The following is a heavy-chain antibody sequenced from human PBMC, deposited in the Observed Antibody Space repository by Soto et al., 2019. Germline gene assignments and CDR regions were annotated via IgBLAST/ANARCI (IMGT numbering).Heavy chain of an antibody. J-gene: IGHJ6*02. Sequence: PSETLSLTCTVSGGSISSYYWSWIRQPPGKGLEWIGYIYYSGSTNYNPSLKSRVTISVDTSKNQFSLKLSSVTAADTAVYYCARIDSGTDYYYGMDVWGQGTTVTVSS. CDR3: ARIDSGTDYYYGMDV. CDR2: IYYSGST. CDR1: GGSISSYY. D-gene: IGHD1-26*01. V-gene: IGHV4-59*01.